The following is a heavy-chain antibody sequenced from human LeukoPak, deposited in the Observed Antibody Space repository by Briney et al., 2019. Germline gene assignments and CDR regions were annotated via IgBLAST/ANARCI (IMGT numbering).Heavy chain of an antibody. Sequence: ASVKVSCKASGYTFSIHHIQWVRQAPGQGLEWMGWINTNSGGTTYSQNFQGRITMTRDPSITTVYMEVSSLRSDDTAVYYCAEDYSTSCWDNWGQGTLVTVSS. CDR3: AEDYSTSCWDN. CDR1: GYTFSIHH. J-gene: IGHJ4*02. D-gene: IGHD6-13*01. CDR2: INTNSGGT. V-gene: IGHV1-2*02.